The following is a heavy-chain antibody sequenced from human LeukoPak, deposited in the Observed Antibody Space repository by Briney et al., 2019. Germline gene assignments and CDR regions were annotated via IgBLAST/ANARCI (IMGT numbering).Heavy chain of an antibody. D-gene: IGHD5-12*01. J-gene: IGHJ5*02. CDR2: INPNSGGT. CDR1: GYTFTGYY. Sequence: ASVKVSCKASGYTFTGYYMHWVRQAPGQGLEWMGWINPNSGGTNYAQKFQGRVTMTRDTSISTAYMELSGLRSDDTAVYYCARDRGSGYVWNWFDPWGQGTLDTASS. CDR3: ARDRGSGYVWNWFDP. V-gene: IGHV1-2*02.